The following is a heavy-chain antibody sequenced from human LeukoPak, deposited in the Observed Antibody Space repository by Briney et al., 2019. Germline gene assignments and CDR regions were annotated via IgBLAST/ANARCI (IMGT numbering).Heavy chain of an antibody. V-gene: IGHV1-2*02. CDR1: GYTFTGYY. Sequence: GASVKVSCKASGYTFTGYYMHWVRQAPGQGLEWMGWINPNSGGTNYAQRFQGRVTMTRDTSISTAYMELSRLRSDDTAVYYCSRSPHYSNHYCYYMDVWGKGTTVTVSS. CDR2: INPNSGGT. D-gene: IGHD4-11*01. CDR3: SRSPHYSNHYCYYMDV. J-gene: IGHJ6*03.